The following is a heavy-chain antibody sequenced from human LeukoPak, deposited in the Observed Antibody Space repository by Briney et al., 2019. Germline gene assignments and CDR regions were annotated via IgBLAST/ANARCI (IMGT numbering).Heavy chain of an antibody. CDR2: IYYSGST. V-gene: IGHV4-39*01. CDR1: GGSISSSSYY. CDR3: AGPGSGSYYRNYYYYMDV. Sequence: SETLSLTCTVSGGSISSSSYYWGWIRQPPGKGLEWIGSIYYSGSTYYNPSLKSRVTISVDTSKNQFSLKLSSVTAADTAVYYCAGPGSGSYYRNYYYYMDVWGKGTTVTISS. J-gene: IGHJ6*03. D-gene: IGHD3-10*01.